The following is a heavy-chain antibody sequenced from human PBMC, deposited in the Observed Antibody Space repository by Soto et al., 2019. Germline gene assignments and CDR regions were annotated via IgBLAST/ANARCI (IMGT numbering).Heavy chain of an antibody. CDR1: GFTFDDYA. CDR3: AKDIGYSSSWYGMDV. V-gene: IGHV3-43*02. Sequence: WGSLRLSCAASGFTFDDYAMHWVRQAPGKGLEWVSLISGDGGSTYYADSVKGRFTISRDNSKNSLYLQMNSLRTEDTALYYCAKDIGYSSSWYGMDVWGQGTTVTVSS. CDR2: ISGDGGST. D-gene: IGHD6-13*01. J-gene: IGHJ6*02.